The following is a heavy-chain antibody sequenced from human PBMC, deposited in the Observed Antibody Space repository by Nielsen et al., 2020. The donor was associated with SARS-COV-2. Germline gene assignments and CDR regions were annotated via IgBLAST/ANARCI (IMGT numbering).Heavy chain of an antibody. CDR1: GFTFSSYA. V-gene: IGHV3-23*01. J-gene: IGHJ4*02. CDR3: ARTLFVEMATTPIDY. CDR2: ISGSGGST. D-gene: IGHD5-24*01. Sequence: GGSLRLSCAASGFTFSSYAMSWVRQAPGKGLEWVSAISGSGGSTYYADSVKGRFTISRDNSKNTLYLQMNSLRAEDTAVYYCARTLFVEMATTPIDYWGQGTLVTVSS.